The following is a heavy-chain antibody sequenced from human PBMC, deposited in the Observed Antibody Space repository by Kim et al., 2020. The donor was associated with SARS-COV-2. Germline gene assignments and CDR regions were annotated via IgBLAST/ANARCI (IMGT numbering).Heavy chain of an antibody. V-gene: IGHV3-23*01. D-gene: IGHD5-18*01. CDR3: AKAGQQGWIQLWPQQIDY. J-gene: IGHJ4*02. CDR2: ISGSGGST. Sequence: GGSLRLSCAASGFTFSSYAMSWVRQAPGKGLEWVSAISGSGGSTYYADSVKGRFTISRDNSKNTLYLQMNSLRAEDTAVYYCAKAGQQGWIQLWPQQIDYWGQGTLVTVSS. CDR1: GFTFSSYA.